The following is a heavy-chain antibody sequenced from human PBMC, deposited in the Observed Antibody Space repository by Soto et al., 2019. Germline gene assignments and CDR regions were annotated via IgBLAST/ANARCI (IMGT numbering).Heavy chain of an antibody. CDR1: GFTFSNYW. CDR3: VKEIAAAQ. D-gene: IGHD6-25*01. J-gene: IGHJ4*02. Sequence: EVQLVESGGALVQPGGSLRLTCATSGFTFSNYWMTWVRQAPGKGLDWVANINKDGSQKSFVDSVKGRFTISRDNAKSSLYLQMNSLRAEDTAIYYCVKEIAAAQWGQGTLVTVSS. V-gene: IGHV3-7*01. CDR2: INKDGSQK.